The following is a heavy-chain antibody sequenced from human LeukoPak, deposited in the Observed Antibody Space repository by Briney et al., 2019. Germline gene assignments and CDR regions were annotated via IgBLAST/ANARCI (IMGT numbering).Heavy chain of an antibody. V-gene: IGHV3-30*18. J-gene: IGHJ6*02. CDR3: AKVGGYYYYYGMDV. Sequence: GRSLRLSCAASGFTFSSYGMHWVRQAPGKGLEWVAVISYDGSNKYYADSVKGRFTISRDNSKNTLYLQMNSLRAEDTAVYYCAKVGGYYYYYGMDVWGQGTRSPSP. CDR1: GFTFSSYG. D-gene: IGHD3-3*01. CDR2: ISYDGSNK.